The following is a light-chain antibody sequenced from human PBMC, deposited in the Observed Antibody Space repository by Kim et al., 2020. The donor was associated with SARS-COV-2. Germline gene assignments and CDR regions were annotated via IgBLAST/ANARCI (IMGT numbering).Light chain of an antibody. Sequence: SSAPGKRATLSSRDSQSVHNFLALYQQKPGQAPRLLIYDTFNRATGIPGRFSSSGSGTDFTLTISSLEPEDFAVYYCQQRGYSLTFGGGTRVDIK. CDR2: DTF. J-gene: IGKJ4*01. V-gene: IGKV3-11*01. CDR3: QQRGYSLT. CDR1: QSVHNF.